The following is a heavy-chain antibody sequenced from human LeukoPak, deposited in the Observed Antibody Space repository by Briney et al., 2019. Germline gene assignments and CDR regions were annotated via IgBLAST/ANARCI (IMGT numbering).Heavy chain of an antibody. V-gene: IGHV3-66*04. J-gene: IGHJ4*02. CDR3: ASQLYSSGWYYFDY. Sequence: PGGSLRLSCAASGFTVSSNYMSWVRQAPGKGLEWVSVIYSGGSTYYADSVKGRFTIPRDNSKNTLYLQMNSLRAEDTAVYYCASQLYSSGWYYFDYWGQGTLVTVSS. CDR2: IYSGGST. CDR1: GFTVSSNY. D-gene: IGHD6-19*01.